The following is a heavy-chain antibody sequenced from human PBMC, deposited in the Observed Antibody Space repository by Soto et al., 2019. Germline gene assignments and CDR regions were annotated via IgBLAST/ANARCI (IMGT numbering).Heavy chain of an antibody. CDR3: ANHLWFGELSN. CDR1: GFTFSSYA. D-gene: IGHD3-10*01. CDR2: ISGSGGST. V-gene: IGHV3-23*01. Sequence: EVQLLESGGGLVQPGGSLRLSCAASGFTFSSYAMSWVRQARGKGLEWVSAISGSGGSTCYADSVKGRFTISRDNSKNTLYLQMNSLRAEDTAVYYCANHLWFGELSNWGQGTLVTVSS. J-gene: IGHJ4*02.